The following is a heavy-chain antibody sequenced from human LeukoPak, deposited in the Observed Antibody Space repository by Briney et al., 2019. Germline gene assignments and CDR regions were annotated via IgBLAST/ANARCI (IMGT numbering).Heavy chain of an antibody. CDR1: GFTFSSYS. CDR2: ISSSSSYI. J-gene: IGHJ4*02. CDR3: ARVAYNWNDLGPFAY. V-gene: IGHV3-21*01. Sequence: PGGSLRLSCAASGFTFSSYSMNWVRQAPGKGLEAVSSISSSSSYIYYADSVKGRFTISRDNAKNSLYLQMNSLRAEDTAVYYCARVAYNWNDLGPFAYWGQGTLVTVSS. D-gene: IGHD1-1*01.